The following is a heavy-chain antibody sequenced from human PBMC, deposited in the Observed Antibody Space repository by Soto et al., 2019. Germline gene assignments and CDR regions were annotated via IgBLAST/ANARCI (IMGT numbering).Heavy chain of an antibody. V-gene: IGHV3-30*18. CDR2: ISYDGSNK. J-gene: IGHJ6*02. CDR3: AKDIRLTIFGVMNYYYYGMDV. D-gene: IGHD3-3*01. Sequence: PGGSLRLSCAASGFTFSSYGMHWVRQAPGKGLEWVAVISYDGSNKYYADSVKGRFTISRDNSKNTLYLQMNSLRAEDTAVYYCAKDIRLTIFGVMNYYYYGMDVWGQGTTVTVSS. CDR1: GFTFSSYG.